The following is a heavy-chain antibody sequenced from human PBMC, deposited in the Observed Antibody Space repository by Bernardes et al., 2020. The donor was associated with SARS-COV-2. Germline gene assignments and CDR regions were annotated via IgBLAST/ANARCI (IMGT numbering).Heavy chain of an antibody. CDR2: MNPNSGNT. J-gene: IGHJ6*02. CDR1: GYTFTSYH. CDR3: ARALASSSWYVPYYYYYGMDV. V-gene: IGHV1-8*01. Sequence: ASVKVSCKASGYTFTSYHINWVRQATGQGLEWMGWMNPNSGNTGYAQKFQGRVTMTRNTSISTAYMELSSLRSEDTAVYYCARALASSSWYVPYYYYYGMDVWGQGTTVTVSS. D-gene: IGHD6-13*01.